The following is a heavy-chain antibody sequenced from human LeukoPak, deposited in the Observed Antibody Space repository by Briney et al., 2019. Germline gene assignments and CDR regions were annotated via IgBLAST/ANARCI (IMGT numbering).Heavy chain of an antibody. J-gene: IGHJ4*02. CDR1: GGSFSGYY. D-gene: IGHD2-2*01. CDR3: AKGYCSGTTCYDDRGAFDY. Sequence: SETLSLTCAVYGGSFSGYYWGWIRQPPGKGLEWIGSIYHSGSTYYNPSLKSRVTISVDTSKNQFSLKLNSVTATDTAVYYCAKGYCSGTTCYDDRGAFDYWGQGTLVTVSS. CDR2: IYHSGST. V-gene: IGHV4-38-2*01.